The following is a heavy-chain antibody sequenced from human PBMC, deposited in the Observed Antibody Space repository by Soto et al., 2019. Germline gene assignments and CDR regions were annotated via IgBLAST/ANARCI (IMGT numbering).Heavy chain of an antibody. CDR3: ATRPRLYNYYGMDV. CDR1: GYTLTELS. J-gene: IGHJ6*02. D-gene: IGHD3-16*01. V-gene: IGHV1-24*01. CDR2: FDPEDGET. Sequence: ASVKVSCKVSGYTLTELSMHWVRQAPGKGLEWMGGFDPEDGETIYAQKFQGRVTMTEDTSTDTAYMELSSLRSEDTAVYYCATRPRLYNYYGMDVWGQGTTVTVSS.